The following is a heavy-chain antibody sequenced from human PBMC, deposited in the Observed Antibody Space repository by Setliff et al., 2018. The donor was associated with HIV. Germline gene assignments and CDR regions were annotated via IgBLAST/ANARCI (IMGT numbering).Heavy chain of an antibody. CDR3: TRSHSTRDAFDI. J-gene: IGHJ3*02. V-gene: IGHV3-48*04. CDR2: ISSSSSTI. D-gene: IGHD2-2*01. Sequence: LRFSCAASGFTFSSYSMNWVRQAPGKGLEWVSYISSSSSTIYYADSVKGRFTISRDHATSALYLQMDSLRAEDTALYYCTRSHSTRDAFDIWGQGTMVTVSS. CDR1: GFTFSSYS.